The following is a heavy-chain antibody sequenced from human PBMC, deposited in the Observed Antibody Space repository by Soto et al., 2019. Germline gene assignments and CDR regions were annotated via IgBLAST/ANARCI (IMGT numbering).Heavy chain of an antibody. D-gene: IGHD2-8*02. J-gene: IGHJ4*02. V-gene: IGHV4-34*01. CDR3: ARDKITGLFDY. Sequence: KTSETLSLTCAVYGGSFSGYYWTWIRQPPGTGLEWIGEINHSGSTNYNPSLKSRVTISVDTSKNQFSLKLTSVTAADTDVYYCARDKITGLFDYWGQGTLVTVSS. CDR2: INHSGST. CDR1: GGSFSGYY.